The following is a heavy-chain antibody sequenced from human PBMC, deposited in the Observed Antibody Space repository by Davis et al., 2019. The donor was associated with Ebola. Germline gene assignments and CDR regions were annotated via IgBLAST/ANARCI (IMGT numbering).Heavy chain of an antibody. CDR1: GGSISSGDYY. D-gene: IGHD3-16*02. CDR2: IYYSGST. V-gene: IGHV4-30-4*01. CDR3: ARTTFGGVIAFDY. J-gene: IGHJ4*02. Sequence: PSETLSLTCTVSGGSISSGDYYWSWIRQPPGKGLEWIGYIYYSGSTYYNPSLKSRVTISVDTSKNQFSLKLSSVTAADTAVYYCARTTFGGVIAFDYWGQGTLVTVSS.